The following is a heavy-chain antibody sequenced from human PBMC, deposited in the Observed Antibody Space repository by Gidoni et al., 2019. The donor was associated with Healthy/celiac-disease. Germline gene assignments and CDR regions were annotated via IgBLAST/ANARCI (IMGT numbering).Heavy chain of an antibody. CDR3: ARGRSNGDDY. CDR2: MNPNSGNT. D-gene: IGHD2-8*01. J-gene: IGHJ4*02. V-gene: IGHV1-8*01. CDR1: GYTFTSDD. Sequence: QVQLLQSGAEVKKPGASLKVSCKASGYTFTSDDINWVRPATGQALEWMGWMNPNSGNTGEAQKFQGRVTRTRNTSISTAYMELSSLRSEDTAVYYCARGRSNGDDYWGQGTLVTVSS.